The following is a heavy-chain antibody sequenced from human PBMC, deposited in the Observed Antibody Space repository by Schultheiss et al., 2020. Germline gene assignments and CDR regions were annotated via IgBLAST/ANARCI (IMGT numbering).Heavy chain of an antibody. Sequence: GGSLRLSCAASGFTFSSYGMHWVRQAPGKGLEWVAVIWYDGSNKYYADSVKGRFTISRDNSKNTLYLQMNSLRAEDTAVYYSIWFGVEVDYWGQGILVTVSS. D-gene: IGHD3-10*01. CDR1: GFTFSSYG. V-gene: IGHV3-33*01. CDR3: IWFGVEVDY. CDR2: IWYDGSNK. J-gene: IGHJ4*02.